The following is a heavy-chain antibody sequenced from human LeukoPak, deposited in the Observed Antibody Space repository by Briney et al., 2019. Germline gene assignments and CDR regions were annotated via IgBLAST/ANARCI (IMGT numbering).Heavy chain of an antibody. J-gene: IGHJ4*02. D-gene: IGHD2/OR15-2a*01. Sequence: PGGSLRLSCAASGFTFSDSTMSWYRQAPGKGREWVGFVRRKVYGGTTEYAASVKGRFTISRDDSNSIAYLQMDSLKTEDTAVYYCTRGQGLYHWGQGTLVIVSS. CDR3: TRGQGLYH. CDR2: VRRKVYGGTT. V-gene: IGHV3-49*03. CDR1: GFTFSDST.